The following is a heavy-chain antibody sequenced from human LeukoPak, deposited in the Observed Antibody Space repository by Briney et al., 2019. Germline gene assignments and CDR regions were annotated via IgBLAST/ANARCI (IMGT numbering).Heavy chain of an antibody. V-gene: IGHV3-20*04. CDR3: ARQVYCSGTSCYTKYYYYYMDV. CDR2: INWNGGST. Sequence: GGSLRLSCAASGFTFDDYGMSWVRQAPGKGLEWVSSINWNGGSTGNADSVKGRFTISRDNAKNSLYLQMNSLRAEDTALYYCARQVYCSGTSCYTKYYYYYMDVWGKGTTVTVSS. CDR1: GFTFDDYG. J-gene: IGHJ6*03. D-gene: IGHD2-2*02.